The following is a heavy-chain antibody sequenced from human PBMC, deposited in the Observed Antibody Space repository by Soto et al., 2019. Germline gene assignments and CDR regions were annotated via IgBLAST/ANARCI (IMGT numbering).Heavy chain of an antibody. V-gene: IGHV3-23*01. CDR2: ISGSGGST. CDR3: AKGGGHSYGEQWKYYYDSSGYYYVDY. CDR1: GFTFSSYA. Sequence: EVQLLESGGGLVQPGGSLRLSCAASGFTFSSYAMSWVRQAPGKGLEWVSAISGSGGSTYYADSVKGRFTISRDNSKNTLYLQMNSLRAEDTAVYYCAKGGGHSYGEQWKYYYDSSGYYYVDYWGQGTLVTVSS. D-gene: IGHD3-22*01. J-gene: IGHJ4*02.